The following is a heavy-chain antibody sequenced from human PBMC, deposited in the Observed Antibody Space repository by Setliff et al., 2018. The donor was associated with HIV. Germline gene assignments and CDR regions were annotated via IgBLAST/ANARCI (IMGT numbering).Heavy chain of an antibody. CDR1: GGSLSGYY. J-gene: IGHJ2*01. Sequence: PSETLSLTCAVYGGSLSGYYWSWVRQSPGRGLEWIGEINQSGNTNFNPSLKSRLIISVDTSKSQFSLKLTSVTAADTALYYCAREGGQGYSGSGSFYHRNFDLWGRGTLVNVSS. D-gene: IGHD3-10*01. CDR2: INQSGNT. V-gene: IGHV4-34*01. CDR3: AREGGQGYSGSGSFYHRNFDL.